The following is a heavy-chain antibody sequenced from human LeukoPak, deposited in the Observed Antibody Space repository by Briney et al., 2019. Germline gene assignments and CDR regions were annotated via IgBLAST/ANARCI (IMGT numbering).Heavy chain of an antibody. CDR1: GDSISSYY. Sequence: ASETLSLTCTVSGDSISSYYWSWLRQPPGKGLEWIGYIYYSGSTNYNPSLKSRVTISVDTSKNQFSLKLTSVTAADTAVYYCARVLGVRGWFDPWGQGMLVTVSS. J-gene: IGHJ5*02. CDR3: ARVLGVRGWFDP. V-gene: IGHV4-59*01. CDR2: IYYSGST. D-gene: IGHD3-10*01.